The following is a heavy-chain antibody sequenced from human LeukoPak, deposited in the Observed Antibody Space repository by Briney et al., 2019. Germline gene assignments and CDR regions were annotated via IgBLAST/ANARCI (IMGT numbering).Heavy chain of an antibody. CDR1: GFTFSSYS. CDR3: ARGPTYYYYYYMDV. J-gene: IGHJ6*03. Sequence: GGSLRLSCAASGFTFSSYSMNWVRQAPGKGLEWVSYISSSSSSIDYADSVKGRFTISRDNAKNSLYLQMNSLRAEDTAVYYCARGPTYYYYYYMDVWGKGTTVTVSS. V-gene: IGHV3-48*01. CDR2: ISSSSSSI.